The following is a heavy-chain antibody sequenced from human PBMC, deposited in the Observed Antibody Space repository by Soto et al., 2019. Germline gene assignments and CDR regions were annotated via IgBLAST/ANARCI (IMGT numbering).Heavy chain of an antibody. CDR2: TYYRSKWYN. J-gene: IGHJ4*02. Sequence: PPQTLSLTCAISGDSVSSNSAAWNWIRQSPSRGLEWLGRTYYRSKWYNDYAVSVKSRITINPDTSKNQFSLQLNSVTPEDTAVYYCARVSGYSSSWQRSSFDYWGQGTLVTVSS. V-gene: IGHV6-1*01. CDR1: GDSVSSNSAA. D-gene: IGHD6-13*01. CDR3: ARVSGYSSSWQRSSFDY.